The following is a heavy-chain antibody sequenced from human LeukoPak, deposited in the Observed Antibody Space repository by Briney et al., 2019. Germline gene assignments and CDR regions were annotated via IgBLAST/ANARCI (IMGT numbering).Heavy chain of an antibody. V-gene: IGHV4-34*01. Sequence: SEPLSLTCAVYGGSFRGYYSSGIRRHPGKALEGFGEINHSGSTNYNTSLKRRVTLSVDTSKNHHSLKLISVTAADTAVYYCASGRGCSSTSCYVTGGATAGYWGQGTLVTVSS. CDR1: GGSFRGYY. J-gene: IGHJ4*02. CDR3: ASGRGCSSTSCYVTGGATAGY. CDR2: INHSGST. D-gene: IGHD2-2*01.